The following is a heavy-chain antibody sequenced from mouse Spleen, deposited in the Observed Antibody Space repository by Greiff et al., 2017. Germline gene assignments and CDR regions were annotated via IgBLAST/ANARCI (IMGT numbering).Heavy chain of an antibody. Sequence: EVQLQQSGPELVKPGASVKISCKASGYSFTGYYMNWVKQSPEKSLEWIGEINPSTGGTTYNQKFKAKATLTVDKSSSTAYMQLKSLTSEDSAVYYCARGPIYYGDRYYAMDYWGQGTSVTVSS. D-gene: IGHD2-13*01. CDR2: INPSTGGT. CDR3: ARGPIYYGDRYYAMDY. CDR1: GYSFTGYY. V-gene: IGHV1-42*01. J-gene: IGHJ4*01.